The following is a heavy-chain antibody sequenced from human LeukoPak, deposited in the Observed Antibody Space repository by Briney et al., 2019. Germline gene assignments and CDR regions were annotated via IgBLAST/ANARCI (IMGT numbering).Heavy chain of an antibody. CDR2: IYYSGRT. Sequence: SETLSLTCTVSGASISSSTYYWAWIRQPPGKGLEWIGSIYYSGRTYYNPSLKSRVTISVDTSKNQFSLKLSSVTAADTAVYYCARESIYSSGWYVFDYWGQGTLVTVSS. V-gene: IGHV4-39*07. D-gene: IGHD6-19*01. CDR1: GASISSSTYY. J-gene: IGHJ4*02. CDR3: ARESIYSSGWYVFDY.